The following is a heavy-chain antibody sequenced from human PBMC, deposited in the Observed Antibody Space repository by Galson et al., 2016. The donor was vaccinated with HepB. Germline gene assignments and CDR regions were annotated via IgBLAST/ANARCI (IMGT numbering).Heavy chain of an antibody. CDR3: VRGRPYCSSVSCAMDV. D-gene: IGHD2-2*01. CDR2: ISTNGRSS. V-gene: IGHV3-64*04. Sequence: SLRLSCAASGLSISSYALHWVRQAPGKGLEYVSSISTNGRSSFYTDSVKGRFAISRDNSKNTLFLQMDGLRAEDTAVYYCVRGRPYCSSVSCAMDVWGQGTTVTVSS. J-gene: IGHJ6*02. CDR1: GLSISSYA.